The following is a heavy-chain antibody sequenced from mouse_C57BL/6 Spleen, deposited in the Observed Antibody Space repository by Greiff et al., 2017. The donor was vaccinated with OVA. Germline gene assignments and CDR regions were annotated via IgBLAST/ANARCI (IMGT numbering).Heavy chain of an antibody. CDR1: GYTFTSYW. V-gene: IGHV1-53*01. CDR2: INPSNGGT. Sequence: QVQLQQSGTELVKPGASVKLSCKASGYTFTSYWMNWVKQRPGQGLEWIGNINPSNGGTNYNEKFKSKATLTVAKSSSTAYMQRSSLTSEDSAVYYCARSDYDGGFAYWGQGTLVTVSA. CDR3: ARSDYDGGFAY. J-gene: IGHJ3*01. D-gene: IGHD2-4*01.